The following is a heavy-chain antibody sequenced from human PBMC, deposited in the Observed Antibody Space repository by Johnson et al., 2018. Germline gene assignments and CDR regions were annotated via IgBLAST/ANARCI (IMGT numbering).Heavy chain of an antibody. CDR3: ARGSWGTVTDYYYMDV. D-gene: IGHD4-11*01. Sequence: QVQLVESGGGVVQPGRSLRLSCAASGFTFSSYAMHWVRQAPGKGLEWVAVISYDGSNKYYADSVKGRFTISRDNSKNTLYLQMNSLRAEDTAVYYCARGSWGTVTDYYYMDVWGKGTTVTVSS. V-gene: IGHV3-30-3*01. CDR2: ISYDGSNK. CDR1: GFTFSSYA. J-gene: IGHJ6*03.